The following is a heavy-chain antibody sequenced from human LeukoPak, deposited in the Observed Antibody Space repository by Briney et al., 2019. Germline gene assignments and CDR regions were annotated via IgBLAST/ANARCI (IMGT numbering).Heavy chain of an antibody. CDR2: IKRDGSEK. J-gene: IGHJ4*02. V-gene: IGHV3-7*01. CDR3: ARDGGAGGDY. D-gene: IGHD1-26*01. Sequence: PGGSLRLSCAASGFIFSSYWMSWVRQAPGKGLEWVANIKRDGSEKYYVDSVKGRFTISRDNAKNSVYLQMNSLRAEDTAVYYCARDGGAGGDYWGQGTLVTVSS. CDR1: GFIFSSYW.